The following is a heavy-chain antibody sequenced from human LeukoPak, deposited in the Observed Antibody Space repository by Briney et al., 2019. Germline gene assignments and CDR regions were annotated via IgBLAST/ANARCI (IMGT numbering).Heavy chain of an antibody. CDR1: GFRFSSYE. Sequence: GGSLRLSCAASGFRFSSYEMNWVRQAPGRGLEWASYIGSTGRTIYYVDSVKGRFTVSRDNAKNSLYLQMNSLRAEDTAIYYCVRGDRYFFDYWGQGTLVTASS. V-gene: IGHV3-48*03. CDR2: IGSTGRTI. D-gene: IGHD1-14*01. J-gene: IGHJ4*02. CDR3: VRGDRYFFDY.